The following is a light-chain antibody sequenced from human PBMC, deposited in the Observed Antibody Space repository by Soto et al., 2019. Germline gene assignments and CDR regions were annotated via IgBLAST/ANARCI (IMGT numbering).Light chain of an antibody. CDR3: QQYDTFLT. CDR2: AAS. CDR1: QGISSY. Sequence: AIRMTQSPSSLSASTVDRVTITCRASQGISSYLAWYQQKPGKAPKLLIYAASTLQSGVPSRFSGSGSGTEFTLTISSLQPDDFATYYCQQYDTFLTFGGGTKVDIK. J-gene: IGKJ4*01. V-gene: IGKV1-8*01.